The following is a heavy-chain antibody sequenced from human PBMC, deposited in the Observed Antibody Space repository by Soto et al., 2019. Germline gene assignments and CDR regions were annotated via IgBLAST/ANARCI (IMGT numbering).Heavy chain of an antibody. J-gene: IGHJ6*01. V-gene: IGHV3-48*03. CDR2: ISSSGSTI. Sequence: PVGYLRLSCAASVFTFSSYEMNWVRQAPGEGLEWVSYISSSGSTIYYADSVKGRFTISRDNAKNSLYLQMNSLRAEDTAVYYCARECRLVENIYSYYGVDGRGPGTTV. CDR3: ARECRLVENIYSYYGVDG. CDR1: VFTFSSYE. D-gene: IGHD2-15*01.